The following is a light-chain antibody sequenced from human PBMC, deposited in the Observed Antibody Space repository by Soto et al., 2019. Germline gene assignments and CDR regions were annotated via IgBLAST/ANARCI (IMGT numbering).Light chain of an antibody. CDR1: SSNIGAGYD. CDR3: QSYDSSLSGSYV. J-gene: IGLJ1*01. CDR2: GNS. V-gene: IGLV1-40*01. Sequence: QPVLTQPPSVSGAPGQRVTISCTGGSSNIGAGYDVHWYQQLPGTAPKVLIYGNSNRPSGVSDRFSGSKSGTSASLAITGLQAEDEADYYCQSYDSSLSGSYVFGTGTKLTVL.